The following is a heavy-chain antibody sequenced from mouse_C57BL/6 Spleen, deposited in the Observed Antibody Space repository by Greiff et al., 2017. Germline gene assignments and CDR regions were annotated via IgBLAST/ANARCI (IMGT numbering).Heavy chain of an antibody. CDR3: TRDHGYGNAWFAY. J-gene: IGHJ3*01. CDR1: GFTFSSYA. V-gene: IGHV5-9-1*02. D-gene: IGHD2-1*01. CDR2: ISSGGDYI. Sequence: EVKLMESGEGLVKPGGSLKLSCAASGFTFSSYAMSWVRQTPEKRLEWVAYISSGGDYIYYADTVKGRFTISRDDARNTLYLQMSSLKSEDTAMYYCTRDHGYGNAWFAYWGQGTLVTVSA.